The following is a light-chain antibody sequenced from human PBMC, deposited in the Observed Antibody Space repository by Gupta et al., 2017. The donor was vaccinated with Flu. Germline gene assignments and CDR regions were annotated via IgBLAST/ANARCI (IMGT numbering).Light chain of an antibody. Sequence: GDRVTITCRASQGISNYVAWYQQKPGKVPKLLIYAASTLQSGVPSRFSGSGSGTDFTLTISSLQPEDVATYDCQKYNSAPLTFGQGTKVEIK. CDR2: AAS. CDR1: QGISNY. CDR3: QKYNSAPLT. V-gene: IGKV1-27*01. J-gene: IGKJ1*01.